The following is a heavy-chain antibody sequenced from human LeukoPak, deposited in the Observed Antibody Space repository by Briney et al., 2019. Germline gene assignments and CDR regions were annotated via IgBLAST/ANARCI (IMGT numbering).Heavy chain of an antibody. J-gene: IGHJ4*02. CDR1: GGSFSGYY. Sequence: KPSETLSLTCAVYGGSFSGYYWSWIRQPPGKGLEWIGEINHSGSTNYNPSLKSRVTISVDTSKNQFSLKLSSVTAADTAVYYCARVRRRYSGYDGFEYWGQGTLVTVSS. V-gene: IGHV4-34*01. CDR2: INHSGST. D-gene: IGHD5-12*01. CDR3: ARVRRRYSGYDGFEY.